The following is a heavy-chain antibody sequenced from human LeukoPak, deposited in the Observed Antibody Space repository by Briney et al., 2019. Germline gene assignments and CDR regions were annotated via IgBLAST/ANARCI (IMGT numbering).Heavy chain of an antibody. CDR3: ARDWDDILTGQFN. Sequence: GGSLRLSCAASRFTFSSYSMNWVRQAPGKGLEWVSSISSTSSYIYYADSEKGRFTISRDNAKNSLYLQMNSLRAEDTAVYYCARDWDDILTGQFNWGQGTLVTVSS. CDR2: ISSTSSYI. V-gene: IGHV3-21*01. D-gene: IGHD3-9*01. J-gene: IGHJ4*02. CDR1: RFTFSSYS.